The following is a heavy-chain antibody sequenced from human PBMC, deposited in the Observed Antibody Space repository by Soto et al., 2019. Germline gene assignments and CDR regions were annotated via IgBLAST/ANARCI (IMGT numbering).Heavy chain of an antibody. V-gene: IGHV1-3*01. CDR2: INAGNGNT. D-gene: IGHD2-2*02. CDR3: ASLGYCSSTSCYTDPLNWFDP. J-gene: IGHJ5*02. Sequence: WASVKVSCKASGYTFTSYAMHWVRQAPGQRLEWMGWINAGNGNTKYSQKFQGRVTITRDTSASTAYMELSSLRSEDTAVYYCASLGYCSSTSCYTDPLNWFDPWGQGTLVTVSS. CDR1: GYTFTSYA.